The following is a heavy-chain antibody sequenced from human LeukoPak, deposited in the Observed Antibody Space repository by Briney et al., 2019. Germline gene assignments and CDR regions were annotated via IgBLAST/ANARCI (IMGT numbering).Heavy chain of an antibody. Sequence: PGGSLRLSCAASGFTFSSYSMNWVRQPLGKGLEWVSSISSSSSYIYYADSVKGRFTISRDNAKNSLYLQMNSLRAEDTAVYYCARTPPRYYDSAAYYGMDVWGQGTTVTVSS. D-gene: IGHD3-22*01. CDR2: ISSSSSYI. V-gene: IGHV3-21*01. CDR3: ARTPPRYYDSAAYYGMDV. J-gene: IGHJ6*02. CDR1: GFTFSSYS.